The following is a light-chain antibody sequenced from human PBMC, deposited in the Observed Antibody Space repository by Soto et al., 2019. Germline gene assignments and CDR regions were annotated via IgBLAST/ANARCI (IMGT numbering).Light chain of an antibody. Sequence: DIQMTQSPSSLSASVGDRVTITCQARQDISNYLNWYQQKPGKAPKLLIYDASNLETGVPSRFRGSGSGTDFTFPISSLQPEDIATYYCQQYDNLQFTCGPGTKVDIK. CDR1: QDISNY. CDR2: DAS. V-gene: IGKV1-33*01. CDR3: QQYDNLQFT. J-gene: IGKJ3*01.